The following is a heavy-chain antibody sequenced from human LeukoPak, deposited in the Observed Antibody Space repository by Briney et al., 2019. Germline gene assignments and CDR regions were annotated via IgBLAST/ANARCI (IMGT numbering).Heavy chain of an antibody. V-gene: IGHV4-4*08. CDR3: ARANPYGSGSYFATNYFDY. D-gene: IGHD3-10*01. CDR2: IYTSGST. J-gene: IGHJ4*02. CDR1: GGSISSYY. Sequence: SETLSLTCTVSGGSISSYYWSWIRQPPGKGLEWIGRIYTSGSTNYNPSLKSRVTISVDTSKNQFSLKLSSVTAADTAVYYCARANPYGSGSYFATNYFDYWGQGTLVTVSS.